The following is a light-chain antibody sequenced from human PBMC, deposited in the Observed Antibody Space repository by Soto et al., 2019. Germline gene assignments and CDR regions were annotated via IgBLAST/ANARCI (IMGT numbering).Light chain of an antibody. CDR1: QNLLHSNGYNY. CDR2: LGS. CDR3: MQSLQTPLT. J-gene: IGKJ4*01. Sequence: DIVMTPSPLSLPVTPGEPASISCRSSQNLLHSNGYNYLDWYLQKPGQSPQLLIFLGSNRASGVPDRFSGSGSGTDFTLKISRVEAVDVGVYYCMQSLQTPLTFGGGTKVESK. V-gene: IGKV2-28*01.